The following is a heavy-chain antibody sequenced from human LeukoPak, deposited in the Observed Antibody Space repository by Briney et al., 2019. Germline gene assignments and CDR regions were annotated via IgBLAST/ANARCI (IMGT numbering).Heavy chain of an antibody. D-gene: IGHD2-2*01. CDR1: GLTFSKPA. CDR2: LIGSGAHT. Sequence: GGSLSLSCAASGLTFSKPAMSWVRHAPGKGLEWVSSLIGSGAHTYYAHSVKGRFNISRENDKNTAYLQMNSLRAEDTAVYYCAKDPYGTRYFDYWGQGTLVTAS. J-gene: IGHJ4*02. CDR3: AKDPYGTRYFDY. V-gene: IGHV3-23*01.